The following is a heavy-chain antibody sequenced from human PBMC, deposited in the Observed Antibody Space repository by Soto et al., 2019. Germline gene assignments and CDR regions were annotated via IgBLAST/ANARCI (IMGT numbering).Heavy chain of an antibody. J-gene: IGHJ4*02. CDR1: GYSFTSYL. V-gene: IGHV1-46*01. CDR2: INPSDGST. Sequence: ASVKVSCKASGYSFTSYLMHWVRQAPGQGLDWMGLINPSDGSTTYSQKVQGRITMTRDTSTSTVYMELSSLRSEDTALYFCAFSGYDSDFSRYFDHWGQGNPVTVSS. CDR3: AFSGYDSDFSRYFDH. D-gene: IGHD5-12*01.